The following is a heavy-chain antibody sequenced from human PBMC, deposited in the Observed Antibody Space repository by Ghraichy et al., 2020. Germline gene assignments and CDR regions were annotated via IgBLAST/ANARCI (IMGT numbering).Heavy chain of an antibody. D-gene: IGHD3-10*01. Sequence: GGSLRLSCAASGFIFSGYWMHWVRQAPGEGLVWVSRINSDGKITTYADSVKGRFTISRDNAKNTLYLQMSSLRAEDTAVYYCVRAMIRGPSLGYWGQGTLVAVSS. V-gene: IGHV3-74*01. CDR3: VRAMIRGPSLGY. J-gene: IGHJ4*02. CDR2: INSDGKIT. CDR1: GFIFSGYW.